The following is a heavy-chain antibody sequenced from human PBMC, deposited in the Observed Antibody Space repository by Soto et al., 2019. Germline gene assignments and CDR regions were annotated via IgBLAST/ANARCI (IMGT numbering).Heavy chain of an antibody. J-gene: IGHJ6*02. Sequence: GGSLRLSCAASGFTFSSYSMNWVRQAPGKGLEWVSSISSSSSYIYYADSVKGRFTISRDNAKNSLYLQMNSLRAEDTAVYYCASRPGGPEDYYYYGMDVWGQGTTVTVSS. V-gene: IGHV3-21*01. D-gene: IGHD2-15*01. CDR3: ASRPGGPEDYYYYGMDV. CDR1: GFTFSSYS. CDR2: ISSSSSYI.